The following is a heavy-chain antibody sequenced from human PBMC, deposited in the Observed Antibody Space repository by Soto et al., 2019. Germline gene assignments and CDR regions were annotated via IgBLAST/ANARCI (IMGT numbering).Heavy chain of an antibody. V-gene: IGHV3-30-3*01. CDR2: ISYDGSNK. D-gene: IGHD3-22*01. J-gene: IGHJ4*02. CDR3: AKDQVMEYYDSSGYYYEHSGILGY. Sequence: GGSLRLSCAASGFTFSSYAMHWVRQAPGKGLEWVAVISYDGSNKYYADSVKGRFTISRDNSKNTLYLQMNSLRAEDTAVYYCAKDQVMEYYDSSGYYYEHSGILGYWGQGTLVTVSS. CDR1: GFTFSSYA.